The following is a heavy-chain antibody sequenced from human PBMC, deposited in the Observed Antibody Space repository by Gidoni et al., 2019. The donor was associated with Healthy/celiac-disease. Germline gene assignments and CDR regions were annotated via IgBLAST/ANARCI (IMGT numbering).Heavy chain of an antibody. D-gene: IGHD3-16*01. V-gene: IGHV1-69*02. CDR2: IIPILGIA. Sequence: QVQLVHSGAEVQKPGSSVQVSCKASGGTLSSYTSSWVRQAPGQVLEWMGRIIPILGIANYAQKFQGRVTITADKSTSTAYMELSSLRSEDTAVYYCARYDGGLGAKGYFDYWGQGTLVTVSS. CDR3: ARYDGGLGAKGYFDY. J-gene: IGHJ4*02. CDR1: GGTLSSYT.